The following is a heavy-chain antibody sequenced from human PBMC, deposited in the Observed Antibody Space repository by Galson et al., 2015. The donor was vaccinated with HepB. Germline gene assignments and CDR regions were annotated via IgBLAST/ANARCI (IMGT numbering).Heavy chain of an antibody. D-gene: IGHD5-18*01. CDR2: ISYDGSNK. V-gene: IGHV3-30-3*01. J-gene: IGHJ6*03. Sequence: SLRLSCAASGFTFSSYAMHWVRQAPGKGLEWVAVISYDGSNKYYADSVKGRFTISRDNSKNTLYLQMNSLRAEDTAVYYCARDSNSYGSYYYYYMDVWGKGTTVTVSS. CDR3: ARDSNSYGSYYYYYMDV. CDR1: GFTFSSYA.